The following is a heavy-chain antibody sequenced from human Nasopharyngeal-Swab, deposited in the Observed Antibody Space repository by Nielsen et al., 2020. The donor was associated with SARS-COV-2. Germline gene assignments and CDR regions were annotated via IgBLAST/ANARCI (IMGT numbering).Heavy chain of an antibody. Sequence: GGSLRLSCAASGFTFSSYAMSWVRQAPGKGLEWVSAISGSGGSTYYADSVKGRFTISRDNSKNTLYLQTNSLRAEDTAVYYCAKWTQGFGELLRYYYYGMDVWGQGTTVTVSS. CDR1: GFTFSSYA. CDR2: ISGSGGST. J-gene: IGHJ6*02. CDR3: AKWTQGFGELLRYYYYGMDV. D-gene: IGHD3-10*01. V-gene: IGHV3-23*01.